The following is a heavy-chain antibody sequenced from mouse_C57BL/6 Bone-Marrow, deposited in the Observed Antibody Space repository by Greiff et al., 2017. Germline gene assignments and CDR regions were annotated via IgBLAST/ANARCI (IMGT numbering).Heavy chain of an antibody. J-gene: IGHJ1*03. D-gene: IGHD1-1*01. CDR3: ARNHYNGSSHWYFDV. CDR2: IDPEDGET. CDR1: GFNIKDYY. Sequence: EVKLMESGAELVKPGASVKLSCTASGFNIKDYYMHWVKQRTEQGLEWIGRIDPEDGETKYAPKFQGKATITADTSSNTAYLQLSSLTSEDTAVDYCARNHYNGSSHWYFDVWGTGTTVTVSS. V-gene: IGHV14-2*01.